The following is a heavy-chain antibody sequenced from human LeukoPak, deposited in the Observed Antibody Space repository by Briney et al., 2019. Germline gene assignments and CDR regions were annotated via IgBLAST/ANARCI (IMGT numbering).Heavy chain of an antibody. J-gene: IGHJ4*02. V-gene: IGHV4-38-2*01. D-gene: IGHD6-19*01. CDR2: INHSGST. Sequence: PSETLSLTCAVSGYSISSGYYWGWIRQPPGKGLEWIGSINHSGSTNYNPSLKSRVTISVDTSKNQFSLKLSSVTAADTAVYYCARGRGSSGYKRGYFDYWGQGTLVTVSS. CDR1: GYSISSGYY. CDR3: ARGRGSSGYKRGYFDY.